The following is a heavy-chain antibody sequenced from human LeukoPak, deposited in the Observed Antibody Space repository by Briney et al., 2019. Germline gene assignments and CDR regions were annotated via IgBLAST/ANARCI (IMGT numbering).Heavy chain of an antibody. Sequence: ASVKVSCKASGYTFTSYGISWVRQAPGQGLEWMGWISAYNGNTNYAQKFQGRVTITADESTSTAYMELSSLRSEDTAVYYCASIYGDSLDYWGQGTLVTVSS. CDR3: ASIYGDSLDY. V-gene: IGHV1-18*01. J-gene: IGHJ4*02. D-gene: IGHD4-17*01. CDR2: ISAYNGNT. CDR1: GYTFTSYG.